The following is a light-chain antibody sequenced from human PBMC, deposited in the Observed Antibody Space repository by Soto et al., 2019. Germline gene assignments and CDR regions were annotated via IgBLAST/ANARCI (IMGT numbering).Light chain of an antibody. CDR2: SAS. V-gene: IGKV3-20*01. CDR3: QQYGSSPIT. Sequence: VMTQSPLSLPFTLGQPASISCRSSQSLVYSDGNTYLAWYQQKPGQAPRVLIYSASLRATGIPDRFSGSGSGTDFSLTISRLEPEDFAVYYCQQYGSSPITFGQGTRLEIK. J-gene: IGKJ5*01. CDR1: QSLVYSDGNTY.